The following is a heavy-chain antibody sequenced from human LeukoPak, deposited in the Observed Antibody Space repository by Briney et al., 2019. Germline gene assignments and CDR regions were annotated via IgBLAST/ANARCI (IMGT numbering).Heavy chain of an antibody. V-gene: IGHV4-34*01. CDR3: ARERIYGGFDY. J-gene: IGHJ4*02. CDR1: GGSFSGYY. Sequence: SETLSLTCAVYGGSFSGYYWSWIRQPPGKGLEWIGEINHSGSTNYNPSLKSRVTISVDTSKNQFSLKLSSVTAADTAVYYCARERIYGGFDYWGQGTLVTVSS. CDR2: INHSGST. D-gene: IGHD4-17*01.